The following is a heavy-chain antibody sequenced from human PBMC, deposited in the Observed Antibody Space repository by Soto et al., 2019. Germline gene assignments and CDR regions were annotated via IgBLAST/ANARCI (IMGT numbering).Heavy chain of an antibody. V-gene: IGHV4-38-2*01. CDR2: IYHTGTT. J-gene: IGHJ6*04. D-gene: IGHD3-3*01. Sequence: ASETLSLTCAVSGDSIISIYHWAWIRQPPVKGLEWVASIYHTGTTYYNPSLTSRVTISVDTAKNQFSLKLSSVTAADTAVYYCATTVHSGVCSGYYTGSGMEGWGEGTTVSLSS. CDR1: GDSIISIYH. CDR3: ATTVHSGVCSGYYTGSGMEG.